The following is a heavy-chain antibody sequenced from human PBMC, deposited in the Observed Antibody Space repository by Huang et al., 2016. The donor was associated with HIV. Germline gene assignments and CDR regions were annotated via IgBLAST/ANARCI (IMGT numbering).Heavy chain of an antibody. CDR1: GYRFRSNW. J-gene: IGHJ6*02. CDR3: ARLIGSPSFYYGLDV. Sequence: EVQLVQSGAEVKKPGESLKISCKGSGYRFRSNWIGWVRQMPGKGLEWMVLSYPGDSDTRDSPSFQGQVTISADKSINTAYLQWSSLKASDTAMYYCARLIGSPSFYYGLDVWGQGTTVTVSS. CDR2: SYPGDSDT. D-gene: IGHD3-10*01. V-gene: IGHV5-51*01.